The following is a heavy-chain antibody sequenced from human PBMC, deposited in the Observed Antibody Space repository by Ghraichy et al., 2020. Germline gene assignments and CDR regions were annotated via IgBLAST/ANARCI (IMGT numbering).Heavy chain of an antibody. V-gene: IGHV3-33*01. Sequence: LSLTCAASGFTFSSYAMHWVRQAPGKGLEWVAVIWYDGSNKYYADSVKGRFTISRDNSKNTLYLQMNSLRGEDTAVHYCARDWKGMDVWGQGTTVTVSS. CDR1: GFTFSSYA. J-gene: IGHJ6*02. CDR2: IWYDGSNK. D-gene: IGHD1-1*01. CDR3: ARDWKGMDV.